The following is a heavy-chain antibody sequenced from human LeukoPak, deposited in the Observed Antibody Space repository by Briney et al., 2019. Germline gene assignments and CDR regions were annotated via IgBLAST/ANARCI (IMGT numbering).Heavy chain of an antibody. CDR2: ITSKTDGGSA. CDR1: GFTFSNAW. CDR3: ATHLWYSGSYLPFDY. V-gene: IGHV3-15*01. Sequence: GGSLRLFCAASGFTFSNAWMGWVRQAPGKGLEWIGRITSKTDGGSADYAAPVKGRFTISRDDSKNTLYLQMNSLEAEDTAVYYCATHLWYSGSYLPFDYWGQGALVTVSS. D-gene: IGHD1-26*01. J-gene: IGHJ4*02.